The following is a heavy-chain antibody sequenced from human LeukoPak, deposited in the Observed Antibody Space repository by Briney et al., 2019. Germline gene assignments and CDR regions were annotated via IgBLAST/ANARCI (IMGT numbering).Heavy chain of an antibody. Sequence: GGSLRLSCAASGFTFSSYAMHWVRQAPGKGLEWVAVISYDGSNKYYADSVKGRFTISRDNSKNTLYLQMNSLRAEDTAVYYCARSNYGSGSNYYYGMDVWGQGTTVTVSS. CDR3: ARSNYGSGSNYYYGMDV. CDR2: ISYDGSNK. V-gene: IGHV3-30-3*01. CDR1: GFTFSSYA. D-gene: IGHD3-10*01. J-gene: IGHJ6*02.